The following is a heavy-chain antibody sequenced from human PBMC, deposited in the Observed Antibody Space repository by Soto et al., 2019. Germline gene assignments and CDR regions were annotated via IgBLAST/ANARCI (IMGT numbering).Heavy chain of an antibody. V-gene: IGHV3-23*01. CDR2: ISGSGGST. CDR3: AKDLEPGSYYYYGMDV. D-gene: IGHD1-1*01. CDR1: GFTFSSYA. J-gene: IGHJ6*02. Sequence: GGSLRLSCAASGFTFSSYAMSWVRQAPGKGLEWVSAISGSGGSTYYADSVKGRFSISSDNSKNTLYLQMNSLRAEDTALYYCAKDLEPGSYYYYGMDVWGQGTTVTVSS.